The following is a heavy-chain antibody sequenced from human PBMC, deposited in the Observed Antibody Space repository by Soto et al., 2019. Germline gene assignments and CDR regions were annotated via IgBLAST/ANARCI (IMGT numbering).Heavy chain of an antibody. CDR1: AVSISSYY. CDR2: MHYSGST. J-gene: IGHJ6*02. V-gene: IGHV4-59*08. CDR3: AFGEDYYGMDV. D-gene: IGHD3-10*01. Sequence: SETLSLTCTVSAVSISSYYWSWIRQPPGKGLEWIAYMHYSGSTNYNPSLKSRVTISVDTSKNQFSLKLSSVTAADTAVYYCAFGEDYYGMDVWGQGTTVTVSS.